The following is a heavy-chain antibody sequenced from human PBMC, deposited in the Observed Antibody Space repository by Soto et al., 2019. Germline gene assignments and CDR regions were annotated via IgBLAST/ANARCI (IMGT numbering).Heavy chain of an antibody. Sequence: QVQLVQSGAEVKKPGSSVTVSCKATGGTFSPYTTNWVRQAPGQGLEWMGRINPSLGVASYAPRFLGRVRITADKSTKTAFMELARLESEDTAIYYCARAGPYDYGDGNNWFGPWCQGTLVTVSS. CDR1: GGTFSPYT. J-gene: IGHJ5*02. CDR2: INPSLGVA. CDR3: ARAGPYDYGDGNNWFGP. D-gene: IGHD4-17*01. V-gene: IGHV1-69*02.